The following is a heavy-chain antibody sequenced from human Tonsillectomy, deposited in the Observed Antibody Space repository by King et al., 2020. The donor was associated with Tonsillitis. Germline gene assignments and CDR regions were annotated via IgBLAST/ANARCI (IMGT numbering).Heavy chain of an antibody. J-gene: IGHJ6*03. CDR2: IYYSGST. V-gene: IGHV4-28*03. CDR3: ARAEKDQLLPNYYYYYYMDV. CDR1: GYSISTSHW. D-gene: IGHD2-2*01. Sequence: QLQESGPGLVKPPDTLSLTCAVSGYSISTSHWWGWIRQPPGKGLEWIGYIYYSGSTYYNPSLKSQVTISVDTSKNQFPLKLSSVTAGETAVYYCARAEKDQLLPNYYYYYYMDVWGKGTTVTVSS.